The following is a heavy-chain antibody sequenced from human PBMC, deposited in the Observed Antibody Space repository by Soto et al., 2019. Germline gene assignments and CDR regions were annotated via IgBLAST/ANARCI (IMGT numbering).Heavy chain of an antibody. Sequence: SETLSLTCAVSGGSITSNNLWNCVRQPPGKGLEWIGEIHHSGSTNYNSSLKSRVTISVDKSKNQFSLKLTSVTAADTAVYYCARDTASYDSTWYGWFDPWGQGMLVTVYS. CDR3: ARDTASYDSTWYGWFDP. CDR1: GGSITSNNL. J-gene: IGHJ5*02. V-gene: IGHV4-4*02. CDR2: IHHSGST. D-gene: IGHD6-13*01.